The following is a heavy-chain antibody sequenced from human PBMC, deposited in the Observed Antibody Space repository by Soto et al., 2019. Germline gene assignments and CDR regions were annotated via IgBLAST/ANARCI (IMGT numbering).Heavy chain of an antibody. D-gene: IGHD6-13*01. CDR3: AREWQQLVPNYYYGMDV. Sequence: SETLSLTCAVSGGSISSSNWWSWVRQPPGKGLEWIGEIYHSGSTNYNPSLKSRVTISVDKSKNQFSLKLSSVTAADTAVYYCAREWQQLVPNYYYGMDVWGQGTTVTV. J-gene: IGHJ6*02. CDR1: GGSISSSNW. CDR2: IYHSGST. V-gene: IGHV4-4*02.